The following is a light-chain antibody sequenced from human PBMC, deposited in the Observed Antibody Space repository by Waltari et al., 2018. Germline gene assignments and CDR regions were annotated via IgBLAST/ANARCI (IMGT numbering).Light chain of an antibody. CDR2: EVI. J-gene: IGLJ1*01. CDR1: NSAVGNYNL. Sequence: QSALTQPASVSGTPGQSITLPCPGHNSAVGNYNLVSWYQHHPGEAPKLMICEVIKRPSGVSNRFSGSKSGNTASLTISGLQAEDEADYYCCSYAGSGTYVFGTGTKVTVL. V-gene: IGLV2-23*02. CDR3: CSYAGSGTYV.